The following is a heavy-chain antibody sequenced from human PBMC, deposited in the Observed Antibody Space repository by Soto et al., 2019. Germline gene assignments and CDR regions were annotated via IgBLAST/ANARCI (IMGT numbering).Heavy chain of an antibody. J-gene: IGHJ4*02. D-gene: IGHD2-2*02. CDR2: IYYNEYDSEST. CDR1: GGSISSGDY. CDR3: ARGGALCSSTSCYKDY. Sequence: QVQLQESGPGLVKPSQTLSLTCTVSGGSISSGDYWSWIRQPPGKGLEWIGNIYYNEYDSESTYYHPSLKSRVPISVDTSKNQFSLKLSSVTAADTAVYYCARGGALCSSTSCYKDYWGQGTLVTVSS. V-gene: IGHV4-30-4*01.